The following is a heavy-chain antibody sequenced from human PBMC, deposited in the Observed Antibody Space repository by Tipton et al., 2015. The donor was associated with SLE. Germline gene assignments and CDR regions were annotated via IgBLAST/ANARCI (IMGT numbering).Heavy chain of an antibody. CDR2: IYYTGNT. D-gene: IGHD5-12*01. CDR3: ARRMWESGSGYNGGFF. CDR1: GASISSNAYY. J-gene: IGHJ4*02. V-gene: IGHV4-39*01. Sequence: TLSLTCTVSGASISSNAYYWGWIRQPPGKRLEWLGSIYYTGNTYYNPSLKSRVTIFVDTSNNQFSLRLTSVSAADTGVYYCARRMWESGSGYNGGFFWGQGTPVTVSS.